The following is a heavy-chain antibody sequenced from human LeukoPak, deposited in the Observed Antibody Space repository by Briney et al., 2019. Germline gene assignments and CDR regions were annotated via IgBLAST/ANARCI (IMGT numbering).Heavy chain of an antibody. CDR3: AREGGGPNYYDSSGYSFDY. Sequence: GGSLRLSCAASGFTFNAYDMHWVRQAPGKGLEWVAVILYDGSNNYYADSVKGRFTISRDNSKNTLYLQMNSLRAEDTAVYYCAREGGGPNYYDSSGYSFDYWGQGTLVTVSS. CDR1: GFTFNAYD. CDR2: ILYDGSNN. V-gene: IGHV3-30*03. D-gene: IGHD3-22*01. J-gene: IGHJ4*02.